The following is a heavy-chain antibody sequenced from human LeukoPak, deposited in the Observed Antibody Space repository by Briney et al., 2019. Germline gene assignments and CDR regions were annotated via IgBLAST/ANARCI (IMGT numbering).Heavy chain of an antibody. CDR1: GFTFDDYA. J-gene: IGHJ3*02. Sequence: GGSLRLSCAASGFTFDDYAMHWVRQAPGKGLEWVSGISWNSGSIGYADSVKGRFTISRDNAKNSLYLQMNSLRAEDTALYYCAKDRDRATADAFDIWGQGTMVTVSS. CDR3: AKDRDRATADAFDI. D-gene: IGHD5-12*01. CDR2: ISWNSGSI. V-gene: IGHV3-9*01.